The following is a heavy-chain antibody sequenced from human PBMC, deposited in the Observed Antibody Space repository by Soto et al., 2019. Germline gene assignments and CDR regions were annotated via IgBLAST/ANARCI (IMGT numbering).Heavy chain of an antibody. D-gene: IGHD3-22*01. J-gene: IGHJ4*02. CDR3: AKACPRMTMITPPSPPFVY. CDR1: GFTFSSYA. Sequence: EVQLLESGGGLVQPGGSLRLSCAASGFTFSSYAMSWVRQAPGKGLEWVSAISGSGGSTYYADSVKGRFPISRDNSKNTLYLQMSSLRAEDTAVYYCAKACPRMTMITPPSPPFVYCGKGTVVTVSS. CDR2: ISGSGGST. V-gene: IGHV3-23*01.